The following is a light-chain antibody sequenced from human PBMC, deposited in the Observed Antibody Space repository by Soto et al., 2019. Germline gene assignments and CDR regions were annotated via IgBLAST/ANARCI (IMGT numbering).Light chain of an antibody. CDR3: CSYAGSLGV. V-gene: IGLV2-23*01. J-gene: IGLJ3*02. Sequence: QSALTQPASVSGSPGQSIIISCTATSSDVGSYNLVSWYQQHPGKAPKLMIYEGSKRPSGVSNRFSGSKSGNTASLTISGLQAEDEADYYCCSYAGSLGVFGGGTKVTVL. CDR1: SSDVGSYNL. CDR2: EGS.